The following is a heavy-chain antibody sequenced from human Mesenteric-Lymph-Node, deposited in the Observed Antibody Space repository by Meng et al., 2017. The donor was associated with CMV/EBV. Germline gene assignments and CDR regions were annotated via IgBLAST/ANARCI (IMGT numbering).Heavy chain of an antibody. D-gene: IGHD3-10*01. CDR3: ARGPLGTGSAFDI. CDR1: GGSISSYY. J-gene: IGHJ3*02. V-gene: IGHV4-59*01. CDR2: IFYSGST. Sequence: SETLSLTCIVSGGSISSYYWSWIRQPPGKGLEWIGYIFYSGSTNYNTSLKSRVTISVDTSKNQFSLKLSSVTAADTAVYYCARGPLGTGSAFDIWGQGTMVTVSS.